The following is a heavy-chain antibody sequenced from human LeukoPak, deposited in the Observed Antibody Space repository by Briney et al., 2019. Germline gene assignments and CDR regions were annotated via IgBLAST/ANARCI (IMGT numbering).Heavy chain of an antibody. CDR3: ARAQSLQDRYYFDY. CDR2: IIPIFGTA. CDR1: GGTFSSYA. D-gene: IGHD5/OR15-5a*01. V-gene: IGHV1-69*05. J-gene: IGHJ4*02. Sequence: VASVKVSCKASGGTFSSYAISWVRQAPGQGLEWMGGIIPIFGTANYAQKFQGRVTITTDESTSTAYMELSSLRSEDTAVYYGARAQSLQDRYYFDYWGQGTLVTVSS.